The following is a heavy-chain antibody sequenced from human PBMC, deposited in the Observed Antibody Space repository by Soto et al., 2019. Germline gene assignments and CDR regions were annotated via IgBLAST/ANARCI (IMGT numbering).Heavy chain of an antibody. CDR1: GGSMTRSGYS. Sequence: SETLSLTCSVAGGSMTRSGYSWGWIRQPPGKELEWIGYIYNSGHTYYNPSLKSRVTISVDRSKNQFSLSLSSVTAADTAVYYCARVPSPWGQGTLVTVPQ. V-gene: IGHV4-30-2*01. CDR3: ARVPSP. J-gene: IGHJ5*02. CDR2: IYNSGHT.